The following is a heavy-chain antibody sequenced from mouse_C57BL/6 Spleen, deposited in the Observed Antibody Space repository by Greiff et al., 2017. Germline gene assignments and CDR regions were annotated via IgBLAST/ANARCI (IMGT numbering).Heavy chain of an antibody. CDR1: GYTFTDYY. Sequence: VQLQQSGPVLVKPGASVKMSCKASGYTFTDYYMNWVKQSHGKSLEWIGVINPYNGGTSYTQKCKGKSTLTVDKTSSTAYMELNSLTSEDSAVYSCAREDDEWFAYWGQGTLVTVSA. CDR3: AREDDEWFAY. CDR2: INPYNGGT. D-gene: IGHD2-12*01. V-gene: IGHV1-19*01. J-gene: IGHJ3*01.